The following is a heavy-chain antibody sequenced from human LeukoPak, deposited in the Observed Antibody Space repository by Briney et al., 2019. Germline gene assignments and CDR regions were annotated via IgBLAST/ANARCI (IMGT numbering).Heavy chain of an antibody. CDR3: ATGLLGYGMDV. V-gene: IGHV1-24*01. J-gene: IGHJ6*02. D-gene: IGHD2-21*01. CDR1: GYTLTELS. CDR2: FDPEDGET. Sequence: ASVKLSCKVSGYTLTELSMHWVRHATGKGLEWRGGFDPEDGETIYAQKFQGRITMTEDTSTDTAYIELSSLRSEDTAVYYCATGLLGYGMDVWGQGTTVTVSS.